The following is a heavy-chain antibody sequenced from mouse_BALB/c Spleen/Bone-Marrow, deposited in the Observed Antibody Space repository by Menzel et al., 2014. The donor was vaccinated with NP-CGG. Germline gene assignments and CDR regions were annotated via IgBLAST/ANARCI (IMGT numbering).Heavy chain of an antibody. Sequence: VKLMESGPGLVAPSQSLYITCTVSGFSLTSYGVHWVRQPPGKVLEWLGVIWAGGSTNYNSALMSRLSISKDNSKSQVFLKMNSLQTDDTAMYYCARGSYYEGAMDYWGQGTSVTVSS. D-gene: IGHD1-1*01. CDR3: ARGSYYEGAMDY. CDR2: IWAGGST. CDR1: GFSLTSYG. J-gene: IGHJ4*01. V-gene: IGHV2-9*02.